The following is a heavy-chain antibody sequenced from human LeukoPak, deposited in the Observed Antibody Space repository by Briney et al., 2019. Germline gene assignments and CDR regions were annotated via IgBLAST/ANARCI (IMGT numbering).Heavy chain of an antibody. CDR3: ATAGNSGPLRSLPF. CDR1: GYTLTELF. Sequence: ASVKVSCKAAGYTLTELFMYRVRQAPGKGLEWMGGFDPEDGETIYAQKFQGRVTMTEDTSTDTAYMELSSLRSEDTAVYYCATAGNSGPLRSLPFWGRGTLVTVSS. J-gene: IGHJ4*02. D-gene: IGHD1-26*01. CDR2: FDPEDGET. V-gene: IGHV1-24*01.